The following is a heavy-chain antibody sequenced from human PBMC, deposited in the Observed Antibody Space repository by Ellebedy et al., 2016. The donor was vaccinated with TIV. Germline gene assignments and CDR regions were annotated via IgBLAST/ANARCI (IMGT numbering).Heavy chain of an antibody. CDR2: IIPMVDIP. J-gene: IGHJ3*02. V-gene: IGHV1-69*04. CDR1: GGTFSSYG. D-gene: IGHD3-22*01. CDR3: AREIYYYDSSGYHPPSI. Sequence: ASVKVSCKASGGTFSSYGINWVRQAPGQGLEWMGRIIPMVDIPYYAQKFEGRVTITRDTSASTAYMELSSLRSEDTAIYYCAREIYYYDSSGYHPPSIWGQGTKVTVSS.